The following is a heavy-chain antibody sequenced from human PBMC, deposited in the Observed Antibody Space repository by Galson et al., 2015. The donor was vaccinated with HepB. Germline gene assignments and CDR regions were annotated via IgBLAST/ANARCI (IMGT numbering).Heavy chain of an antibody. Sequence: SLRLSCAASGFTFSSYAMSWVRQAPGKGLEWVSAISGSGGSTYYADSVKGRFTISRDNSKNTLYLQMNSLRAEDTAVYYCAREGFPIFGVVIPGPDAFDIWGQGTMVTVSS. V-gene: IGHV3-23*01. CDR2: ISGSGGST. CDR3: AREGFPIFGVVIPGPDAFDI. J-gene: IGHJ3*02. D-gene: IGHD3-3*01. CDR1: GFTFSSYA.